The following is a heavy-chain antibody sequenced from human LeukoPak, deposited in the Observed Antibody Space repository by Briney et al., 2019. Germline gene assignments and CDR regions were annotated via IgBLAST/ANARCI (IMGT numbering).Heavy chain of an antibody. CDR1: GYTFTSYY. CDR2: INPSGGST. J-gene: IGHJ5*02. CDR3: ARDLGYGSSGWYWDWFDP. D-gene: IGHD6-19*01. V-gene: IGHV1-46*01. Sequence: GASVKVSCKASGYTFTSYYIHWVRQAPGQGLEWMGIINPSGGSTSYAQKFQGRVTMTRDTSTSTVYMELGSLRSEDTAVYYCARDLGYGSSGWYWDWFDPWGQGTLVTVSS.